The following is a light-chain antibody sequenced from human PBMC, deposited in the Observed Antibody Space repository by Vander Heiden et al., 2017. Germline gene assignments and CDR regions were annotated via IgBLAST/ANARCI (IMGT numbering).Light chain of an antibody. CDR2: KDT. CDR1: KLGDKF. CDR3: QAWDTRSAI. J-gene: IGLJ2*01. V-gene: IGLV3-1*01. Sequence: SNELSQPPSVSVSPGQTATITCSGDKLGDKFTSWYQKKPGQSPIVVIYKDTKRPSGIPERFSGSNSGNTATLTISGTQAMDEDDYFCQAWDTRSAIFGGGTRLTVL.